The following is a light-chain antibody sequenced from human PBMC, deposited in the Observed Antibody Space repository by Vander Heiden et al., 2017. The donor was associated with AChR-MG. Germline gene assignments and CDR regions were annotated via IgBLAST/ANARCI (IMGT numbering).Light chain of an antibody. V-gene: IGKV3-20*01. CDR3: QQDATSPYT. CDR2: DAS. CDR1: QSVASRN. Sequence: NVLTQSPGTLSLSPGERATLSCRASQSVASRNLAWYQQKPGQAPRLLIYDASTRATGTPDRLSGSGSGTDFTLTISRLEPEDFAVYYCQQDATSPYTFGQGSKVEIK. J-gene: IGKJ2*01.